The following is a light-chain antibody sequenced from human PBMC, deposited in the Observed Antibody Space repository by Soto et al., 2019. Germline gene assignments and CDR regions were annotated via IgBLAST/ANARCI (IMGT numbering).Light chain of an antibody. CDR1: SGSIASNY. V-gene: IGLV6-57*01. J-gene: IGLJ3*02. CDR3: QSFDSSNQV. Sequence: NFMLTQPHSVSESPGKTVTISCTRSSGSIASNYVQWYQQRPGSSPTTVIFEDNQRPSAVPDRFSGSIDSSSNSASLTISELKTEYEADYYCQSFDSSNQVFGGGTKVTVL. CDR2: EDN.